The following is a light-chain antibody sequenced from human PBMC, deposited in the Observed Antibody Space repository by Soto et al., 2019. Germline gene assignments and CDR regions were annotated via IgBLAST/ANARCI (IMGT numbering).Light chain of an antibody. Sequence: EIVLTQSPATLSLSPGERATLSCRASQSVSRYLAWYQQKPSQAPRLLIYDASNRATGIPARFSGSGSGTDFTLTISSLEPEDFAVYYCQQRSNWLSITFGQGTRLEIK. V-gene: IGKV3-11*01. J-gene: IGKJ5*01. CDR2: DAS. CDR3: QQRSNWLSIT. CDR1: QSVSRY.